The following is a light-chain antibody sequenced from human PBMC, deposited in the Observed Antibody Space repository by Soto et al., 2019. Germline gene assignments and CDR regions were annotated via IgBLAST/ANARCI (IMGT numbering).Light chain of an antibody. J-gene: IGKJ1*01. CDR2: DAS. V-gene: IGKV1-5*01. CDR1: QSINGW. CDR3: QQYNSFPLT. Sequence: DIQMTQSPSTLSASEGDRVTISCRASQSINGWLAWYQQKPGTAPTVLIYDASSLQSGVPSRFSGSGSGTDFTLTISSLQPDDFATYYCQQYNSFPLTFGLGTKVEV.